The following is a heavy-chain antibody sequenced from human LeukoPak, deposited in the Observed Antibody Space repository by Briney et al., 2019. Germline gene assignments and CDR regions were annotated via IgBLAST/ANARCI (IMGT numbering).Heavy chain of an antibody. D-gene: IGHD3-10*01. CDR3: ARRTFAYYGSGSYYVD. V-gene: IGHV4-34*01. Sequence: PSETLSLTCAVYGGSFSGYYWSWIRQPPGKGLEWIGEINHSGSTNYNPSLKSRVTISVDTSKNQFSLKLSSVTAADTAVYYCARRTFAYYGSGSYYVDWGQGTLVTVSS. CDR2: INHSGST. J-gene: IGHJ4*02. CDR1: GGSFSGYY.